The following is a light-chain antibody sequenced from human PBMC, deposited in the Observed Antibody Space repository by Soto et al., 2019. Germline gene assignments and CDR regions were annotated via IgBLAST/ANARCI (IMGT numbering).Light chain of an antibody. J-gene: IGLJ1*01. CDR1: SGYVGTYSL. CDR3: CLYVGATTYV. Sequence: QSVLAKPASVYGSPGQSITISCTGASGYVGTYSLVSWYQQHPGKAPKVVIYEGHKRPSGVPDRFSGSTSVNTASLTISGLQTDDEADYYCCLYVGATTYVFGTGTNVTVL. V-gene: IGLV2-23*01. CDR2: EGH.